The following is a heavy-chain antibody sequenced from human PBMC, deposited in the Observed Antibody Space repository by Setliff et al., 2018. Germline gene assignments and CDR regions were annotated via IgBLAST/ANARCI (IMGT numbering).Heavy chain of an antibody. D-gene: IGHD6-13*01. CDR1: GYSFTSYY. CDR3: ARGGKAADARKGLFEN. V-gene: IGHV1-46*01. Sequence: GASVKVSCKASGYSFTSYYIHWVRQAPGQGLEWMGIINPGGGSASVVGNFQDRVTMTRDTSTSTVYLDLSSLRSEDTAVYYCARGGKAADARKGLFENWGQGTLVTVSS. J-gene: IGHJ4*02. CDR2: INPGGGSA.